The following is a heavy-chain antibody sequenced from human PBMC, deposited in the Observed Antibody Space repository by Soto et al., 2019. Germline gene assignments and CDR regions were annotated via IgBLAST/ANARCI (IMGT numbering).Heavy chain of an antibody. J-gene: IGHJ6*02. D-gene: IGHD2-2*01. CDR3: ARNLYCSSTSCFNGMDV. CDR1: GGSISSSSYY. V-gene: IGHV4-39*01. CDR2: IYYSGST. Sequence: SETLSLTCTASGGSISSSSYYWGWIRQPPGKGLEWIGSIYYSGSTYYNPSLKSRVTISVDTSKNQFSLKLSSVTAADTAVYYCARNLYCSSTSCFNGMDVWGQGTTVTVSS.